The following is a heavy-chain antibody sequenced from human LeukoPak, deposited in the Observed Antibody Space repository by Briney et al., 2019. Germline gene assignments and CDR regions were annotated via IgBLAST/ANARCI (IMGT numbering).Heavy chain of an antibody. D-gene: IGHD7-27*01. CDR1: GYTFTGYY. J-gene: IGHJ4*02. CDR3: ARLLRWGWYYFDY. Sequence: ASVKVSCKASGYTFTGYYMYWVRQAPGQGLEWMGWINPNSGGTNYAQKFQGRVTMTRDTSISTAYMELSRLRSDDTAVYYCARLLRWGWYYFDYWGQGTLVTVSS. V-gene: IGHV1-2*02. CDR2: INPNSGGT.